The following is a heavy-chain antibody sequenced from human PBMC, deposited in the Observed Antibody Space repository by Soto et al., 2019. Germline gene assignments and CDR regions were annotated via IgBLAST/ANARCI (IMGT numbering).Heavy chain of an antibody. CDR1: GGTFSSYA. CDR2: IIPIFGTA. V-gene: IGHV1-69*13. J-gene: IGHJ5*02. Sequence: ASVKVSCKASGGTFSSYAISWVRQAPGQGLEWMGGIIPIFGTANYAQKFQGRVTITADESTSTAYMELSSLRSEDTAVYYCAREDGHARVWFDPWGQGTLVTVSS. CDR3: AREDGHARVWFDP.